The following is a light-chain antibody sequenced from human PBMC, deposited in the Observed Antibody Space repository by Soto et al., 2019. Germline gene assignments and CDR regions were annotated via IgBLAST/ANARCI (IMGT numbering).Light chain of an antibody. Sequence: DIQMTQSPSALYASIRHRVTITCRASQGIGNYVAWFQVKPGKVPKRLIYAASSLHSGVPSRFSGYGSGTEFTLTISSLQPEDSAMYYCLQHNSYPLTFGGGTKVEI. CDR1: QGIGNY. CDR2: AAS. V-gene: IGKV1-17*03. CDR3: LQHNSYPLT. J-gene: IGKJ4*02.